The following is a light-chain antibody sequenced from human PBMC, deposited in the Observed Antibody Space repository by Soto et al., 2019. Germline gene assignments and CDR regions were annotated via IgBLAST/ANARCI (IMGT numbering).Light chain of an antibody. CDR3: QKYDRTPRT. V-gene: IGKV1-27*01. CDR1: QDISDH. CDR2: GAS. J-gene: IGKJ1*01. Sequence: DFQMTQSPSSLSASVGDRVTNTCRASQDISDHLAWYQHKPGKVPELLIYGASTLQSGVPSRFSGGGSGTDFTLTISSLQPEDVATYYCQKYDRTPRTFGQGTKVELK.